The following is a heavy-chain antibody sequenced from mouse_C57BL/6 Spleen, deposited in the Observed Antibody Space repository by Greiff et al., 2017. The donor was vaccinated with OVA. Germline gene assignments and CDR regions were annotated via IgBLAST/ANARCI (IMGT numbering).Heavy chain of an antibody. CDR3: ARGAGTGYFDV. Sequence: QVQLQQPGAELVKPGASVTLSCKASGYTFTSYWMHWVKQRPGQGLEWIGMIHPNSGSTNYNEKFKSKATLTVDKSSSTAYMQLSSLTSEDAAVYYCARGAGTGYFDVWGTGTTVTVSS. J-gene: IGHJ1*03. CDR2: IHPNSGST. CDR1: GYTFTSYW. D-gene: IGHD4-1*01. V-gene: IGHV1-64*01.